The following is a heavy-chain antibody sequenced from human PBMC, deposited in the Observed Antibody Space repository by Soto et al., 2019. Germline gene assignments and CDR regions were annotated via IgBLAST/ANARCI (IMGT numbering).Heavy chain of an antibody. Sequence: QVQLQESGPGLVKPSQTLSLTCTVSGGSISSGDYYWSWIRQPPGKGLEWIGYIYYSGSTYYNPSLKSRVTISVDTSKNQFSLKLSSVTAADTAVYYCARSDSHSYAWGGWFDPWGQGTLVTVSS. CDR2: IYYSGST. V-gene: IGHV4-30-4*01. CDR1: GGSISSGDYY. CDR3: ARSDSHSYAWGGWFDP. D-gene: IGHD5-18*01. J-gene: IGHJ5*02.